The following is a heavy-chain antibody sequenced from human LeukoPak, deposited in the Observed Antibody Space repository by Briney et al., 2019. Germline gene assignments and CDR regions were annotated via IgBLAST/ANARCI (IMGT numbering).Heavy chain of an antibody. CDR3: ASFYCSGGSCYQYYYYYYMDV. CDR1: GGSFSGYC. CDR2: INHSGST. V-gene: IGHV4-34*01. D-gene: IGHD2-15*01. J-gene: IGHJ6*03. Sequence: SETLSLTCAVYGGSFSGYCWSWIRQPPGKGLEWIGEINHSGSTNYNPSLKSRVTISVDTSKNQFSLKLSSVTAADTAVYYCASFYCSGGSCYQYYYYYYMDVWGKGTTVTISS.